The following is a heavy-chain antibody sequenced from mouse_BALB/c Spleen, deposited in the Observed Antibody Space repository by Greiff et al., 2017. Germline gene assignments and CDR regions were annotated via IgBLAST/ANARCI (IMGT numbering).Heavy chain of an antibody. CDR3: ARNGGYYGRDYFDY. CDR1: GFSLTSYG. J-gene: IGHJ2*01. D-gene: IGHD1-1*01. CDR2: IWSGGST. Sequence: VQLQQSGPGLVQPSQSLSNTCTVSGFSLTSYGVHWVRQSPGKGLEWLGVIWSGGSTDYNAAFISRLSISKDNSKSQVFFKMNSLQADDTAIYYCARNGGYYGRDYFDYWGQGTTLTVSS. V-gene: IGHV2-4-1*01.